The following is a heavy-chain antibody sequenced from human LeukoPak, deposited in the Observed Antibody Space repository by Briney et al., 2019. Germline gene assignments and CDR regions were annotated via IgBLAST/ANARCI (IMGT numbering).Heavy chain of an antibody. CDR2: IGSSSSTI. CDR1: GFTFSSYS. V-gene: IGHV3-48*04. CDR3: ARASSAYGDYGGY. D-gene: IGHD4-17*01. Sequence: PGGSLRLSCAASGFTFSSYSMNWVRQAPGKGLEWVSYIGSSSSTIYYADSVKGRFTISRDNAKNSLYLQMNSLRAEDTAVYYCARASSAYGDYGGYWGQGTLVTVSS. J-gene: IGHJ4*02.